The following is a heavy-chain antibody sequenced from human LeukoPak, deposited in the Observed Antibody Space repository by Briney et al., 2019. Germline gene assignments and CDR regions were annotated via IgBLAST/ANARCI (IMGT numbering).Heavy chain of an antibody. D-gene: IGHD6-13*01. Sequence: PSQTLSLTCTVSGGSISSGGYYWSWIRQHPGKGLEWIGYIYYSGSTNYNPSLKSRVTISVDTSKNQFSLKLSSVTAADTAVYYCARRGHSSSWYAFDYWGQGTLVTVSP. CDR2: IYYSGST. J-gene: IGHJ4*02. CDR1: GGSISSGGYY. CDR3: ARRGHSSSWYAFDY. V-gene: IGHV4-31*03.